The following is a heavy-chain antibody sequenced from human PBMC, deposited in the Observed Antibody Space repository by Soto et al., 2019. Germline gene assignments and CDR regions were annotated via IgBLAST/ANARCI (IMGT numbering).Heavy chain of an antibody. J-gene: IGHJ6*02. Sequence: QVQLVESGGGLVKPGGSLRLSCAASGFTFSDYYMSWIRQAPGKGLEWVSYISSSSSYTNYADSVKGRFTISRDNAKNALYLQMSSLRAEDTAVYYCARVEDIVYCYGMDVWGQGTTVTVSS. CDR1: GFTFSDYY. CDR3: ARVEDIVYCYGMDV. D-gene: IGHD2-15*01. CDR2: ISSSSSYT. V-gene: IGHV3-11*06.